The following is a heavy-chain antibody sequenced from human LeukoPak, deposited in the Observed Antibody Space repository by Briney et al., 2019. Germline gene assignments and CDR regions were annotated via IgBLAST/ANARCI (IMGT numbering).Heavy chain of an antibody. V-gene: IGHV3-9*02. CDR3: TKDLTPGGADV. CDR2: IMWRSGST. CDR1: GFTSDDHA. D-gene: IGHD3-10*01. Sequence: GGSLRLSCAVSGFTSDDHAMHWVRQASGKGLEWVAGIMWRSGSTGYGDSVKGRFTISRDNAKKSLYLQMNGLRVEDTAFYYCTKDLTPGGADVWGLGTTVTVSS. J-gene: IGHJ6*02.